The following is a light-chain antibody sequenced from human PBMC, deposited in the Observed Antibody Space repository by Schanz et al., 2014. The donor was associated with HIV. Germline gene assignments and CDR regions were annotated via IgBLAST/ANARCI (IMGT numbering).Light chain of an antibody. Sequence: IVLTQSPATLSLSPGDRATLSCRTSRDVRNYLAWYQQKPGQAPSLLIYVASIRASGVPERFSGSGSGTDFTLTISRPEPEDSAVYYCQHYFSAPPGMFTFGQGTKLEI. CDR3: QHYFSAPPGMFT. V-gene: IGKV3-11*01. CDR2: VAS. CDR1: RDVRNY. J-gene: IGKJ2*01.